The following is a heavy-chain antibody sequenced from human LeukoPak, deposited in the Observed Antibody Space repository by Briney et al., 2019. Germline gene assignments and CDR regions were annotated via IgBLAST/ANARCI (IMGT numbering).Heavy chain of an antibody. D-gene: IGHD6-19*01. CDR1: GFTFSSYG. CDR3: ARDGYIAVAGTRVFDY. Sequence: PGGSLRLSCAASGFTFSSYGMSWVRQAPGKGLEWVSAISGSGGSTYYADSVKGRFTISRDNSKNTLYLQMNSLRAEDTAVYYCARDGYIAVAGTRVFDYWGQGTLVTVSS. CDR2: ISGSGGST. J-gene: IGHJ4*02. V-gene: IGHV3-23*01.